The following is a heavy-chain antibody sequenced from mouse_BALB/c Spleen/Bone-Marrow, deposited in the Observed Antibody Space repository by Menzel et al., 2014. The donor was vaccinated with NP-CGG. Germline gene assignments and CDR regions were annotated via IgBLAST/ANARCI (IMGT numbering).Heavy chain of an antibody. D-gene: IGHD4-1*01. CDR3: ARQLAYAMDY. J-gene: IGHJ4*01. Sequence: DVKLVESGGGLVQPGGSLKLSCATSGFTFSDYYMYWVRQTPEKRLEWVAYITKGGGSTYYPDIVKGRFTISRDNAKNTLYLQMSRLKSEDAAIYYCARQLAYAMDYWGQGTSVTVSS. CDR1: GFTFSDYY. V-gene: IGHV5-12*02. CDR2: ITKGGGST.